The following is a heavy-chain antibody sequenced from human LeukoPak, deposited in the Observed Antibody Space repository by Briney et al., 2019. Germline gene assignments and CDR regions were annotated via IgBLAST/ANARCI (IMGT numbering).Heavy chain of an antibody. CDR1: GFTFSSYG. V-gene: IGHV3-30*03. Sequence: GRSLRLSCAASGFTFSSYGMHRVRQAPGKGLEWVAVISYDGSNKYYADSVKGRFTISRDNSKNTLYLQMNSLRAEDTAVYYCASALYSSGWYGFTDWGQGTLVTVSS. J-gene: IGHJ4*02. CDR3: ASALYSSGWYGFTD. D-gene: IGHD6-19*01. CDR2: ISYDGSNK.